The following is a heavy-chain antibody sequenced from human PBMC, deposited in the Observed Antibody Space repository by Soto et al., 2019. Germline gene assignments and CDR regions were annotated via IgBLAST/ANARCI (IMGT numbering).Heavy chain of an antibody. CDR3: ARGDLRAYDIVVVPAARRTLNNWFDP. CDR2: INHSGST. V-gene: IGHV4-34*01. J-gene: IGHJ5*02. CDR1: GGSFSGYY. D-gene: IGHD2-2*01. Sequence: SETLSLTCAVYGGSFSGYYWSWIRQPPGKGLEWIGEINHSGSTNYNPSLKSRVTISVDTSKNQFSLKLSSVTAADTAVYYCARGDLRAYDIVVVPAARRTLNNWFDPWGQGTLVTVSS.